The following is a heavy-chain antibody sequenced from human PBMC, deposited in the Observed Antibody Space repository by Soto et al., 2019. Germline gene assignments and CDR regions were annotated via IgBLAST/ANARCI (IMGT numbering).Heavy chain of an antibody. Sequence: GGSLRLSCGGSGSSFDDYTMHWVRQAPGKGPEWVASLSWNSGFSGYADSVKGRFTISRDNAQSSVHLQMNNLRTEDTALYYCAKGRGTIVVTDAYDIWGQGTMVTVSS. V-gene: IGHV3-9*01. D-gene: IGHD3-22*01. CDR1: GSSFDDYT. CDR2: LSWNSGFS. CDR3: AKGRGTIVVTDAYDI. J-gene: IGHJ3*02.